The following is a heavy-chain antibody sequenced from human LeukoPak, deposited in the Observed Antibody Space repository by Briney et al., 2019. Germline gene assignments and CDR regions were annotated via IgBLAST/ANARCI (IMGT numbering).Heavy chain of an antibody. Sequence: ASVKVSCKTSGYTVTGYYLHWVRQAPGQGLEWMGWINPNSGGTDYAQKFQGRVTVTRDTSISTAYVELSRLRSDDTAVYYCASQTMVSTGFDYWGQGTLVTVSS. CDR3: ASQTMVSTGFDY. D-gene: IGHD4/OR15-4a*01. J-gene: IGHJ4*02. CDR2: INPNSGGT. V-gene: IGHV1-2*02. CDR1: GYTVTGYY.